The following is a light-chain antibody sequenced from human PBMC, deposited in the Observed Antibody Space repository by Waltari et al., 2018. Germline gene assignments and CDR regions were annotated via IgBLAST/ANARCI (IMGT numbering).Light chain of an antibody. CDR3: QKYGGSPPYT. V-gene: IGKV3-20*01. CDR1: QSVSSSH. J-gene: IGKJ2*01. CDR2: TTS. Sequence: ETVLTQSPGTPSLSPGERATLSCRASQSVSSSHLAWYQQKPGQAPRVLIYTTSNRATGIPDRFSGSGSGTDFTLTISRLEAEDFAVYYCQKYGGSPPYTFGLGTKLEIK.